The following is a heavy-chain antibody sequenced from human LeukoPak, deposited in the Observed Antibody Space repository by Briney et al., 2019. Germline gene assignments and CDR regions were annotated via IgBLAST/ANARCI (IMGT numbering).Heavy chain of an antibody. J-gene: IGHJ6*02. Sequence: ASVKVSCKASGYTFTGYYMHWVRQAPGQGLEWMGRINPNSGGTNYAQKFQGRVTMTRDTSISTAYMELSSLRSEDTAVYYCAADPAGYYYYGMDVWGQGTTVTVSS. CDR1: GYTFTGYY. D-gene: IGHD3-10*01. CDR2: INPNSGGT. V-gene: IGHV1-2*06. CDR3: AADPAGYYYYGMDV.